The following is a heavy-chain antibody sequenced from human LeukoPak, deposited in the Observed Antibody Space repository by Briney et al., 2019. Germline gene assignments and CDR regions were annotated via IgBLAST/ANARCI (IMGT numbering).Heavy chain of an antibody. CDR1: GFTFSSYG. V-gene: IGHV3-30*03. CDR3: ADIDAFDI. CDR2: ISYDGSNK. Sequence: GGSLRLSCAASGFTFSSYGMHWVRQAPGKGLEWVEVISYDGSNKYYADSVKGRFTISRDNSKNTLYLQMNSLRAEDTAVYYCADIDAFDIWGQGTMVTVSS. J-gene: IGHJ3*02.